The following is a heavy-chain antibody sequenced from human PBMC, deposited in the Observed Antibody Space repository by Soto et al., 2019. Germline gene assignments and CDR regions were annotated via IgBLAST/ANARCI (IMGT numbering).Heavy chain of an antibody. CDR3: AAEPLGSVYYFDY. Sequence: QMQLVQSGPEVKKPGTSVKVSCKASGFTFTSSAVQWVRQARGQRLEWIGWIVVGSGNTNYAQKFQERVTITRDMSTSTAYMELSSLRSEDTAVYHCAAEPLGSVYYFDYWGQGTLVTVSS. CDR2: IVVGSGNT. V-gene: IGHV1-58*01. CDR1: GFTFTSSA. D-gene: IGHD2-15*01. J-gene: IGHJ4*02.